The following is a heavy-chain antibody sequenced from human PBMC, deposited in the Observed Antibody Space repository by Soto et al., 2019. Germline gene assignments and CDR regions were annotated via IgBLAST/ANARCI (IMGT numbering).Heavy chain of an antibody. J-gene: IGHJ6*02. CDR3: ARDYGPYYYYGMDV. D-gene: IGHD3-10*01. V-gene: IGHV4-30-4*01. CDR1: GGSISSGDYY. CDR2: IYYSGST. Sequence: SETLSLTCTVSGGSISSGDYYWSWIRQPPGKGLEWIGYIYYSGSTYYNPSLKSRVTISVDTSKNQFSLKLSSVTAADTAVYYCARDYGPYYYYGMDVWGQGTTVTVSS.